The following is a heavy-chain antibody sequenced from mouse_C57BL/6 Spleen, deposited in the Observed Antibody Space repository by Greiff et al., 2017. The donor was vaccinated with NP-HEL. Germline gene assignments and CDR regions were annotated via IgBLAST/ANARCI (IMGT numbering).Heavy chain of an antibody. J-gene: IGHJ4*01. CDR1: GFTFSDYY. V-gene: IGHV5-16*01. CDR2: INYDGSST. Sequence: EVKLVESEGGLVQPGSSMKLSCTASGFTFSDYYMAWVRQVPEKGLEWVANINYDGSSTYYLDSLKSRFIISRDNAKNILYLQMSSLKSEDTATYYCAREAYSNYYAMDYWGQGTSVTVSS. D-gene: IGHD2-5*01. CDR3: AREAYSNYYAMDY.